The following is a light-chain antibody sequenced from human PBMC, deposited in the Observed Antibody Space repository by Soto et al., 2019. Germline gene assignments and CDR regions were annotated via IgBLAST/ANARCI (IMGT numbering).Light chain of an antibody. CDR2: GAS. CDR1: QSISSSY. J-gene: IGKJ4*01. V-gene: IGKV3-20*01. Sequence: EIVLTQSPGTLSLSPGERATLSCRASQSISSSYLAWYQQKPGQTPRLLIYGASSRATGIPDRFSGGGSGTDFPPTISRLEPEDFAVYYCPPYANTPLPFRGGTKVEIK. CDR3: PPYANTPLP.